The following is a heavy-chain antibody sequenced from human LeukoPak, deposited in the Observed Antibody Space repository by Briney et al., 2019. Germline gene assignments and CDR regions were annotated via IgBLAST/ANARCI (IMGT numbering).Heavy chain of an antibody. CDR2: IYYSGST. CDR1: GGSLSSSY. J-gene: IGHJ5*02. V-gene: IGHV4-59*01. Sequence: PSETLSLTCTVSGGSLSSSYWSWIRQPPGRGLEWIGYIYYSGSTNYNPSLKSRVTMSVDPSQNQFSLKVSPVTAADTAVYFCAREVAVAGNNWFDPWGQGILVTVSS. CDR3: AREVAVAGNNWFDP. D-gene: IGHD6-19*01.